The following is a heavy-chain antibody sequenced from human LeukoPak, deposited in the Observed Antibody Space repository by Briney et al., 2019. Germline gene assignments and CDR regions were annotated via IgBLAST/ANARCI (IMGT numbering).Heavy chain of an antibody. CDR1: GSTFGDNA. CDR3: ARHRASDYYFDY. Sequence: GGSLRLSCTASGSTFGDNAMSWFRQAPGKGLEWVGFIRSKAYGGTTEYAASVKGRVTISRDDTKSIAYLQMNSLKTEDTAVYYCARHRASDYYFDYWGQGAQVTVSS. V-gene: IGHV3-49*03. D-gene: IGHD2-21*02. J-gene: IGHJ4*02. CDR2: IRSKAYGGTT.